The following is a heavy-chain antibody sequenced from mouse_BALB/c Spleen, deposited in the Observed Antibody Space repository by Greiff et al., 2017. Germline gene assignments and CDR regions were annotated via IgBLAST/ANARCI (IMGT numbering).Heavy chain of an antibody. CDR3: ARDRYDVGDWYFDV. J-gene: IGHJ1*01. V-gene: IGHV2-9*02. CDR2: IWAGGST. CDR1: GFSLTSYG. Sequence: VKLVESGPGLVAPSQSLSITCTVSGFSLTSYGVHWVRQPPGKGLEWLGVIWAGGSTNYNSALMSRLSISKDNSKSQVFLKMNSLQTDDTAMYYCARDRYDVGDWYFDVWGAGTTVTVSS. D-gene: IGHD2-14*01.